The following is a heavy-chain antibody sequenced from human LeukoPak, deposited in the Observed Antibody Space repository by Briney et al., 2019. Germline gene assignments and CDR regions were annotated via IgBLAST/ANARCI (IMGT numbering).Heavy chain of an antibody. V-gene: IGHV4-38-2*02. CDR2: IYHSGRT. D-gene: IGHD6-19*01. J-gene: IGHJ5*02. CDR3: AREAVAGTGDNWFDP. Sequence: SETLSLTCTVSGDSIRSDYFWGWIRQPPGKGLEWIGSIYHSGRTYYNPSLKNRVTISVDTSKNQFSLNLRSVTAADTAVYYCAREAVAGTGDNWFDPWGQGTLVTVSS. CDR1: GDSIRSDYF.